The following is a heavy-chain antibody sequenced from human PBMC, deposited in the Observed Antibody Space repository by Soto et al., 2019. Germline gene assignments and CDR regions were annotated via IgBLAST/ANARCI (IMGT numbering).Heavy chain of an antibody. CDR1: GFTFSSFA. Sequence: GGSLRLSCAASGFTFSSFAMSWVRQAPGKGLEWVSIISGSGTTTYYAESVKGRFTISRDNSKNTLYLHIQSLRAEDTAVYYCAKDEGSGWYYFDYWGQGALVTVSS. CDR3: AKDEGSGWYYFDY. J-gene: IGHJ4*02. CDR2: ISGSGTTT. V-gene: IGHV3-23*01. D-gene: IGHD6-19*01.